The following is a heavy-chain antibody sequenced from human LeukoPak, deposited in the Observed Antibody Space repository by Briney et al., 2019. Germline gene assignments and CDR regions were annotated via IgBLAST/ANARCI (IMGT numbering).Heavy chain of an antibody. Sequence: SETLSLTCTVSGFSISTYSWSWIRQPPGKGLEWVGYIYSSGGTDHNPSLKSRVTMSVDTSTSQLSLKLNSVTAADTAVYYCARAKRWENDAFDIWGQGTLVTVAS. D-gene: IGHD1-26*01. V-gene: IGHV4-59*01. CDR1: GFSISTYS. CDR2: IYSSGGT. J-gene: IGHJ3*02. CDR3: ARAKRWENDAFDI.